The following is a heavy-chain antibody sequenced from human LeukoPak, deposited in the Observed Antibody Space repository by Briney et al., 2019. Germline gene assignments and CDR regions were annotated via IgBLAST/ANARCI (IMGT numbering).Heavy chain of an antibody. CDR3: AKQITMIVVVTLDY. CDR1: GFTFSSYA. V-gene: IGHV3-23*01. J-gene: IGHJ4*02. D-gene: IGHD3-22*01. CDR2: ISGSGGST. Sequence: GGSLRRSCAASGFTFSSYAMSWVRQAPGKGLEGVSAISGSGGSTYYADSVKGRFTISRANSKNTLYLQMNSLRAEDTAVYYCAKQITMIVVVTLDYWGQGTLVTVSS.